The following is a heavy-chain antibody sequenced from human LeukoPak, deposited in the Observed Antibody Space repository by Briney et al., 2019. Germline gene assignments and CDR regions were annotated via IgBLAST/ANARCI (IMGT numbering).Heavy chain of an antibody. CDR2: IIPIFGTA. Sequence: SVKVSCKASGGTFSSYAISWVRQAPGQGLEWMGGIIPIFGTANYAQKFQGRVTITADESTSTAYMELSSLRSEDTAVYYRAGGHDPLYNWFDPWGQGTLVTVSS. CDR3: AGGHDPLYNWFDP. CDR1: GGTFSSYA. V-gene: IGHV1-69*13. J-gene: IGHJ5*02. D-gene: IGHD2-15*01.